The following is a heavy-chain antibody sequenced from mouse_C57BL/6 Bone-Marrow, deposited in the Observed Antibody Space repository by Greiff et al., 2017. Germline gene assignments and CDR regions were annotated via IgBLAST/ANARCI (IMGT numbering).Heavy chain of an antibody. D-gene: IGHD1-1*01. CDR3: ARSLTTVVARYFDV. V-gene: IGHV7-3*01. Sequence: EVQVVESGGGLVQPGGSLSLSCAASGFTFTDYYMSWVRQPPGKALEWLGFIRNKANGYTTEYSASVKGRFSISRDNSHSILYLQMNALRAEDSATYYCARSLTTVVARYFDVWGTGTTVTVSS. J-gene: IGHJ1*03. CDR2: IRNKANGYTT. CDR1: GFTFTDYY.